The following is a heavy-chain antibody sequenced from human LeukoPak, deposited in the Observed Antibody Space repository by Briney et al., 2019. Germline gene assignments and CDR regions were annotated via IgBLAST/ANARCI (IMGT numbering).Heavy chain of an antibody. CDR2: IHASGST. CDR3: ARGMSAAYDYNWFDS. CDR1: GGSISSYY. J-gene: IGHJ5*01. Sequence: SETLSLTCTVSGGSISSYYWSWIRQPAGRGLEWIGRIHASGSTRYNPTLKSRVSMSVDTSKNQFSLKLTSVTAADTALYFCARGMSAAYDYNWFDSWGQGTLVTVSS. D-gene: IGHD5-12*01. V-gene: IGHV4-4*07.